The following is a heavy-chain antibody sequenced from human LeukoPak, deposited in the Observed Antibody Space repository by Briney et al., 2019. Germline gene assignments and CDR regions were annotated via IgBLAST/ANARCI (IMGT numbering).Heavy chain of an antibody. CDR2: IFGSGGST. D-gene: IGHD6-19*01. CDR3: AKTTTGYSSGRFPGWPVDY. V-gene: IGHV3-23*01. Sequence: PGGSLRLSCAASGFTFSSYAMYWVRQAPGKGLEWVSGIFGSGGSTHYADSVKGRFTISRDNSKNTVYLQMNSLRAEDTAVYYCAKTTTGYSSGRFPGWPVDYWGQGTLATDSS. CDR1: GFTFSSYA. J-gene: IGHJ4*02.